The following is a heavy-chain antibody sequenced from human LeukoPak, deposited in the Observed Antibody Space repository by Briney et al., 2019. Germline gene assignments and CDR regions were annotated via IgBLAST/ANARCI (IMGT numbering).Heavy chain of an antibody. J-gene: IGHJ6*02. CDR1: GYTFTSYG. Sequence: ASVKVSCKASGYTFTSYGISWVRQAPGQGLEWMGWINPNSGGTNYARKFQGWVTMTRDTSVNTAYMELTRLKFDDTAVYYCAITSYSDSGSYYYYYAMDVWGQGTTVTVSS. CDR3: AITSYSDSGSYYYYYAMDV. D-gene: IGHD3-10*01. V-gene: IGHV1-2*04. CDR2: INPNSGGT.